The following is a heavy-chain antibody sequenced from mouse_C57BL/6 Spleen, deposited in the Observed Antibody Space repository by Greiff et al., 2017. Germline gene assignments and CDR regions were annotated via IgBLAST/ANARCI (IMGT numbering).Heavy chain of an antibody. CDR3: ARPVYDYDEYYFDY. CDR1: GYTFTSYW. Sequence: QVQLQQPGAELVKPGASVKMSCKASGYTFTSYWITWVKQRPGQGLEWIGDIYPGSGSTNYNEKFKSKATLTVDTSSSTAYMQLSSLTSEDSAVYYCARPVYDYDEYYFDYWGQGTTLTVSS. CDR2: IYPGSGST. D-gene: IGHD2-4*01. J-gene: IGHJ2*01. V-gene: IGHV1-55*01.